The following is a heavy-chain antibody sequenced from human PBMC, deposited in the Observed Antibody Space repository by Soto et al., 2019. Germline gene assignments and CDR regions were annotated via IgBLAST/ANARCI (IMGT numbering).Heavy chain of an antibody. D-gene: IGHD6-19*01. J-gene: IGHJ6*02. V-gene: IGHV4-61*01. CDR1: GGSVSSGSYY. CDR2: INYSGST. CDR3: AGGIAGWYQCRFYCGMDV. Sequence: QVQLQESGPGLVKPSETLSLTCTVSGGSVSSGSYYWSWIRQPPGKGLEWIGYINYSGSTNYNHSLKRGVAISVDTSKNQLSLMLSSGTAADTAVYYCAGGIAGWYQCRFYCGMDVWGQGTTVTVSS.